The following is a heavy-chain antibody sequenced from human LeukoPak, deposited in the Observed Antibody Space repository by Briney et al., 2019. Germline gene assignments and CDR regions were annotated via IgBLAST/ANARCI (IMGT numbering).Heavy chain of an antibody. CDR1: GYTLTELS. Sequence: GASVKVSCKVSGYTLTELSMHWVRQAPGKGLEWMGGFDPEDGETIYAQKFQGRVTMTEDTSTDTAYMELSRLRSDDTAVYYCARVARSSSWYKAIHFDYWGQGTLVTVSS. CDR2: FDPEDGET. CDR3: ARVARSSSWYKAIHFDY. V-gene: IGHV1-24*01. D-gene: IGHD6-13*01. J-gene: IGHJ4*02.